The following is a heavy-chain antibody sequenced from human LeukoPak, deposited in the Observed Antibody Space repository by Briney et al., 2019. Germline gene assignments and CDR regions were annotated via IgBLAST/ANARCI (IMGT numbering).Heavy chain of an antibody. CDR2: INHSGST. CDR1: GGSFSGYY. D-gene: IGHD3-10*02. CDR3: ASQYYYVSDYMDV. V-gene: IGHV4-34*01. J-gene: IGHJ6*03. Sequence: PSETMSLTCAVYGGSFSGYYWSWMLQPPGKGLEWMGEINHSGSTNYNPSLKSRVTISVDTSKNQFSLKLSSVNAADTAVYYCASQYYYVSDYMDVWAKGTTVTVSS.